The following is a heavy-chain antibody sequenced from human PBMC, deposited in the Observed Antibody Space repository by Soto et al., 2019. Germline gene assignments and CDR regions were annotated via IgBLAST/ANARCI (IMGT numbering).Heavy chain of an antibody. Sequence: QVQLQQWGAGLLKPSETLSLTCAVYGGSFSGYFWTWIRQAPGKGLEWIGKINHSGGTNYNSSLKSRVNISVDTSKNQFSLILSSVTAADTAVYYCAKDKQGGGGLDFYYYYYGMDVWGQGTTVTVSS. V-gene: IGHV4-34*02. CDR1: GGSFSGYF. CDR2: INHSGGT. CDR3: AKDKQGGGGLDFYYYYYGMDV. D-gene: IGHD2-15*01. J-gene: IGHJ6*02.